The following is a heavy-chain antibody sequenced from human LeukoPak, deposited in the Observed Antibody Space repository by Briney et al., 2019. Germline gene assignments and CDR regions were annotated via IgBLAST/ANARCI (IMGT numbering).Heavy chain of an antibody. CDR1: GDSIGTYH. J-gene: IGHJ4*02. CDR2: IYYSGST. Sequence: SETLSRTCTVSGDSIGTYHWSWIRQPPGKGLEWIGYIYYSGSTNYNPSLKSRVTISLDTSKKQFSLKLTSVTAADTAIYYCARVGSNWYSFDYWGQGTLVTVSS. D-gene: IGHD6-13*01. V-gene: IGHV4-59*01. CDR3: ARVGSNWYSFDY.